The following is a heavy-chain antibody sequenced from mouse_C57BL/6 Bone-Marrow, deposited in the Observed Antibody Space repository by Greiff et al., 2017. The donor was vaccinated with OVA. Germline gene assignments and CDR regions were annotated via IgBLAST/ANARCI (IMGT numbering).Heavy chain of an antibody. Sequence: QVQLQQPGAELVMPGASVKLSCKASGYTFTSYWMHWVKQRPGQGLEWIGEIDPSDSYTNYNHKFKGKSTLTVDKSSSTAYMQLSSLTSEDSAVYYCARSSDPFDYWGQGTTLTVSS. V-gene: IGHV1-69*01. D-gene: IGHD2-13*01. CDR1: GYTFTSYW. J-gene: IGHJ2*01. CDR3: ARSSDPFDY. CDR2: IDPSDSYT.